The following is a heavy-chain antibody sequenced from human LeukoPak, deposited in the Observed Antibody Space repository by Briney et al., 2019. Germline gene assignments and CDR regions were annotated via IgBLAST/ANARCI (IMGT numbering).Heavy chain of an antibody. Sequence: GGSLRLSCAASGFTFSDSAVHWVRQASGKGLEWVGRIRSKAKSMATAYAASVKGRFTISRYDSKTTAYLQMNSLKTEDTAVYYCTHYYDGSGYYGAFDSWGQGTMVTVSS. V-gene: IGHV3-73*01. CDR1: GFTFSDSA. J-gene: IGHJ3*02. D-gene: IGHD3-22*01. CDR2: IRSKAKSMAT. CDR3: THYYDGSGYYGAFDS.